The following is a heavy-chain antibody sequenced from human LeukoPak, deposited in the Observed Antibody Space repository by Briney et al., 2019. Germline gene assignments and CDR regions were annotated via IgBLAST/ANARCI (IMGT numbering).Heavy chain of an antibody. V-gene: IGHV4-39*07. Sequence: SETLSLTFTVSGGSISSSSYYWGWIRQPSGKGLEWIGSIYYSGSTYYNPSLKSRVTISVDTSKNQFSLKLSSVTAADTAVYYCARIPITSGYYYVWKVWFDPWGQGTLVTVSS. D-gene: IGHD3-22*01. CDR1: GGSISSSSYY. J-gene: IGHJ5*02. CDR3: ARIPITSGYYYVWKVWFDP. CDR2: IYYSGST.